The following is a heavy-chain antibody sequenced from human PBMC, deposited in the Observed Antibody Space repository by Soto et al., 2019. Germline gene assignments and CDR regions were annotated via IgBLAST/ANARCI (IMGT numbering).Heavy chain of an antibody. CDR3: ARDLSWGFDY. CDR2: INGDGSTT. V-gene: IGHV3-74*01. CDR1: GFTFSNYI. Sequence: EVQLVESGGVLVQPGGSLRLSCVGSGFTFSNYIMHWVRQTPGKGLEWVSRINGDGSTTIYADSVRGRFTISRDNAKNTLYLQMQGLRGEDTAVYYCARDLSWGFDYWGRGTLVTVSS. D-gene: IGHD3-16*01. J-gene: IGHJ4*02.